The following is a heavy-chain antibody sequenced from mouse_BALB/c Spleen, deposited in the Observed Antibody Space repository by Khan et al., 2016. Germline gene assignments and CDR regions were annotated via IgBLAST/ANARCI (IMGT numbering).Heavy chain of an antibody. CDR2: ISHSGST. Sequence: EVQLQESGPSLVKLSQTLSLTCSVTGGSITSGYWNWIRKFPGNKLEYMGYISHSGSTYYNPSLKSRISITRDTSKNQYYLQLNSVTTEDTATYYCVRYDGSTYVRGMDYWGQGTSVTVSS. V-gene: IGHV3-8*02. CDR1: GGSITSGY. J-gene: IGHJ4*01. CDR3: VRYDGSTYVRGMDY. D-gene: IGHD1-1*01.